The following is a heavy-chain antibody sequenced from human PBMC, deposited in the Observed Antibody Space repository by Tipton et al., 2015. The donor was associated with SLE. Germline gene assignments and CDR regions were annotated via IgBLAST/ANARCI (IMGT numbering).Heavy chain of an antibody. J-gene: IGHJ4*02. D-gene: IGHD4-17*01. CDR3: ARDDYGDYALDS. CDR2: IYSGGSNR. V-gene: IGHV3-23*03. Sequence: SLRLSCAASGFTFNSYAMSWVRQAPGKGLEWVAIIYSGGSNRNYADSVKGRFTISRHASKNTLYLQMNSLRPEDTAVYYCARDDYGDYALDSWGQGTLVTVSS. CDR1: GFTFNSYA.